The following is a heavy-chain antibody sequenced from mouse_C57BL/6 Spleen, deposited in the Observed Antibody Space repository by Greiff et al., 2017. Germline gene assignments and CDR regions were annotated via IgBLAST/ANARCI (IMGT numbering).Heavy chain of an antibody. D-gene: IGHD2-4*01. Sequence: QVQLQQPGAELVMPGASVKLSCKASGYTFTSYWMHWVKQRPGQGLEWIGEIDPSDSYTKYNQKFKGKSTLTVDKSSSTAYMQLSSLTSEDSAVYYCARSGDYDHVAYWGQGTLVTVSA. J-gene: IGHJ3*01. CDR1: GYTFTSYW. CDR3: ARSGDYDHVAY. CDR2: IDPSDSYT. V-gene: IGHV1-69*01.